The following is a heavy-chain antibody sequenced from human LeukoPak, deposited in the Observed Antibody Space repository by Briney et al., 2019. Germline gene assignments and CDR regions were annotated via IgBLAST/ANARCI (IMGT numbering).Heavy chain of an antibody. Sequence: GGSLRLSCAASGFTFSSYAMSWVRQAPGKGLEWVSAIGGSGGSTYYADSVKGRFTISRDNSKNTLYLQMNSLRAEDTAVYYCAKGRYSSRWYQYFDYWGQGTLVTVSS. CDR3: AKGRYSSRWYQYFDY. V-gene: IGHV3-23*01. CDR2: IGGSGGST. CDR1: GFTFSSYA. D-gene: IGHD6-13*01. J-gene: IGHJ4*02.